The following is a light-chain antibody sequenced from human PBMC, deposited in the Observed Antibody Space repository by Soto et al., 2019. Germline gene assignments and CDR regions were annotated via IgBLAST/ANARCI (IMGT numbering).Light chain of an antibody. V-gene: IGLV2-23*01. CDR1: SSDVGSYEL. CDR2: EAT. J-gene: IGLJ2*01. CDR3: SSYAASDLV. Sequence: QSALTQPASVSGSPGQSITISCTRVSSDVGSYELVSWYQQHPDTVPKLIIYEATKRPSGVSSRFSGSQSGNTASLTISGLQAEDEADYYCSSYAASDLVFGGGTKLTVL.